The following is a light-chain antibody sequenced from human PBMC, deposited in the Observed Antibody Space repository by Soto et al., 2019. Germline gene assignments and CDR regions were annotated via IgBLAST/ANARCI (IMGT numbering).Light chain of an antibody. V-gene: IGKV3-15*01. CDR1: QSVSSN. J-gene: IGKJ1*01. CDR2: GAS. CDR3: QHYSNWPPWT. Sequence: EIVMTQSPATLSVSPAERATLSCRASQSVSSNLAWYQQKPGQAPRLLIYGASTRATGIPARFSGSGSGTEFTLTISSLQSEDFAVYYCQHYSNWPPWTFGQGTKVEIK.